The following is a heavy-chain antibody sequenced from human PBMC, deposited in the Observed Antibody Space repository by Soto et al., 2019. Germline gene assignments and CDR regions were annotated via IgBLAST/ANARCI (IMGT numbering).Heavy chain of an antibody. J-gene: IGHJ4*02. Sequence: EVQLVESGGGLVKPGGSLRLSCAASGFTFSSYSMNWVRQAPGKGLEWVSSISSSSSYIYYADSVKGRFTISRDNAKNSLYLQMNSLRAEDTAVYYCAREDRVAARPIDYWGQGTLVTVSS. CDR1: GFTFSSYS. CDR3: AREDRVAARPIDY. CDR2: ISSSSSYI. V-gene: IGHV3-21*01. D-gene: IGHD6-19*01.